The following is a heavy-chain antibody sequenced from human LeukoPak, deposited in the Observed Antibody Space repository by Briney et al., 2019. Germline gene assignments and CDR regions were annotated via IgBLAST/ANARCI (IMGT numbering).Heavy chain of an antibody. J-gene: IGHJ4*02. Sequence: SETLSLTCAVSGGSISSGGYSWSWIRQPPGKGLEWIGYIYYSGSTNYNPSLKSRVTISVDTSKNQFSLKLSSVTAADTAVYYCASGHYDSSGYVDDYWGQGTLVTVSS. CDR2: IYYSGST. CDR1: GGSISSGGYS. D-gene: IGHD3-22*01. CDR3: ASGHYDSSGYVDDY. V-gene: IGHV4-61*08.